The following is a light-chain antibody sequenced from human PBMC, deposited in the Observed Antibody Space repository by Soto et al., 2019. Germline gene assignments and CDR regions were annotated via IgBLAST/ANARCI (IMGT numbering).Light chain of an antibody. V-gene: IGKV3-11*01. J-gene: IGKJ5*01. CDR2: GAF. CDR1: QSVSNNY. CDR3: QQRNIWPPVT. Sequence: EIVLTPSPATLSLSPVERATLSCRASQSVSNNYLAWYQQKPGQAPRLLIYGAFNRAAGIPARFSGSGSGTDFTLTISSLEPEDSAVYYCQQRNIWPPVTFGQGTRL.